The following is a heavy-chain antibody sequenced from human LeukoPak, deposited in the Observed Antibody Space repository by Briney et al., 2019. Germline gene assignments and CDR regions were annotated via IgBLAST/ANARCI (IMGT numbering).Heavy chain of an antibody. CDR2: ITDSDDST. D-gene: IGHD3-9*01. CDR1: GFTFSSFA. V-gene: IGHV3-23*01. CDR3: ANLVTISGGF. Sequence: PGGSLRLSCAASGFTFSSFAMSWVRQAPGKGLEWASTITDSDDSTYYADSVKGRFTISRDNSKNTLYMQLHSLRAEDTAVYYCANLVTISGGFWGQGTLVTVSS. J-gene: IGHJ1*01.